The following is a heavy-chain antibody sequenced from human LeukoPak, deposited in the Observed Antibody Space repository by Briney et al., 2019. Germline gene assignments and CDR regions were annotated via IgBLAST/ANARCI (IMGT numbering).Heavy chain of an antibody. CDR2: ISNDGSNK. V-gene: IGHV3-30*18. CDR3: AKPILPRDYGLDY. D-gene: IGHD4-17*01. J-gene: IGHJ4*02. CDR1: GFTFSSYD. Sequence: GGSLRLSCAASGFTFSSYDMHWVRQAPGKGLEWAAVISNDGSNKYYADSVKGRFTISRDNSKNTLYLQMNSLRAEDTAVYYCAKPILPRDYGLDYWGQGTLVTVSS.